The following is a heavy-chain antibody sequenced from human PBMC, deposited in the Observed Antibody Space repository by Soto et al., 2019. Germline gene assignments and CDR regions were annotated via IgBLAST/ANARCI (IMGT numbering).Heavy chain of an antibody. J-gene: IGHJ4*02. CDR2: IKSNTDGGTI. CDR1: GFTFNSAP. V-gene: IGHV3-15*01. CDR3: TTPAIAVAGTQPFNY. D-gene: IGHD6-19*01. Sequence: EVQLVESGGGLVKPGESLRLSCAASGFTFNSAPMSWVRQAPGKGLEWVGRIKSNTDGGTIDYPAPVKGRFTISRDDSKNTSYLQMNSLKIEDTAVYYCTTPAIAVAGTQPFNYWGQGALVTVSS.